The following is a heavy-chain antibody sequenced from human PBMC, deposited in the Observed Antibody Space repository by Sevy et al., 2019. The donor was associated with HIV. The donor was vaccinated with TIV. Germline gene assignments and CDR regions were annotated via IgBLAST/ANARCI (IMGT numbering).Heavy chain of an antibody. CDR2: ISGSGGST. J-gene: IGHJ4*02. CDR1: GFTFSSYA. D-gene: IGHD6-19*01. V-gene: IGHV3-23*01. CDR3: AKDPPRGWSSGWYSNY. Sequence: GGSLRLSCAASGFTFSSYAMSWVRQAPGKGLEWVSAISGSGGSTYYADSVKGRFTISRDNSKNTLYLQMNSLRAEDTAVSYCAKDPPRGWSSGWYSNYWGQGTLVTVSS.